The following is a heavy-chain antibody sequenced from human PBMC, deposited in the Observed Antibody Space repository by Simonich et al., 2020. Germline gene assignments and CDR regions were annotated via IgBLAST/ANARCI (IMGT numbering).Heavy chain of an antibody. Sequence: QVQLVESGGGVVQPGRSLRLSCAASGFTFSSYAMHWVRQAPGKGLEWGAVISYDGSKKYSADSVKGRFTISRDNSKNTLYLQMNSLRAEDTAVYYCARDGERYCGGDCYSYFDYWGQGTLVTVSS. D-gene: IGHD2-21*02. CDR1: GFTFSSYA. V-gene: IGHV3-30*07. CDR3: ARDGERYCGGDCYSYFDY. J-gene: IGHJ4*02. CDR2: ISYDGSKK.